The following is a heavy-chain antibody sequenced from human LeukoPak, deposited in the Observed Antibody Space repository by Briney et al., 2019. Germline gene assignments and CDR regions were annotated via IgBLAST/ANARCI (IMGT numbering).Heavy chain of an antibody. CDR2: IYYTGSTDT. CDR1: DGSISSHF. V-gene: IGHV4-59*11. Sequence: SETLSLTCTVSDGSISSHFWSWIRQPPGKGLEWIGYIYYTGSTDTDYNPSLKSRVTISVDTSKSQFSLMLSSVTAADTAVYFCAGRRGAVDPFDYWGQGTLVTVSS. J-gene: IGHJ4*02. CDR3: AGRRGAVDPFDY. D-gene: IGHD6-19*01.